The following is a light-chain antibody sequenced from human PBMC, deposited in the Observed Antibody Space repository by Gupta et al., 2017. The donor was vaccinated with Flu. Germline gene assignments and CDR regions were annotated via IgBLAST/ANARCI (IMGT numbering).Light chain of an antibody. CDR1: QIVSSY. J-gene: IGKJ2*01. CDR3: QQSYSPPPGT. CDR2: ASS. Sequence: IQVTQSPSSRAASVRDRVTIPCRASQIVSSYLNWYQRKPRNAPNLLIYASSTLQTGVPSRFSGSGSGTNFTLTISSLQPEDFATYFCQQSYSPPPGTFGQGTRLEIK. V-gene: IGKV1-39*01.